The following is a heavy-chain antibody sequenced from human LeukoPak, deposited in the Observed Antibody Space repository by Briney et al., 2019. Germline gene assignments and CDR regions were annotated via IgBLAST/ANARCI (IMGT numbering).Heavy chain of an antibody. V-gene: IGHV3-9*01. J-gene: IGHJ6*02. CDR2: ISWNSGSI. Sequence: GGSLRLSCAASGFTFDDYAMHWVRQAPGKGLEWVSGISWNSGSIGYADSVKGRFTISRDNSKNTLYLQMNSLRAEDTAVYYCAREARGYGYYYYYGMDVWGQGTTVTVSS. D-gene: IGHD5-18*01. CDR1: GFTFDDYA. CDR3: AREARGYGYYYYYGMDV.